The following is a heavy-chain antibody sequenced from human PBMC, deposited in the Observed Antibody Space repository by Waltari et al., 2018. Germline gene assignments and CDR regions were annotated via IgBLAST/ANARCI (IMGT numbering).Heavy chain of an antibody. V-gene: IGHV1-69*04. CDR2: ILPIVDRD. D-gene: IGHD5-12*01. J-gene: IGHJ4*02. CDR3: ARGYNYGPYYFDY. Sequence: QVQLVQSGAEVKRPGSSVKVSCQASGDTFQNYAISWVRQAPGLGPEWMGRILPIVDRDHYAQKFQGRLTITADKSTTTAYMELTGLTSEDTAVYYCARGYNYGPYYFDYWGQGTLVSVSS. CDR1: GDTFQNYA.